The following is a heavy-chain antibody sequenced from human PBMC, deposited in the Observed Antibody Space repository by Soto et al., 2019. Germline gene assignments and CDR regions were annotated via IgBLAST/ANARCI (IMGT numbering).Heavy chain of an antibody. CDR2: IYLGDSDT. CDR1: GYSFTSYW. J-gene: IGHJ4*02. V-gene: IGHV5-51*01. D-gene: IGHD6-13*01. Sequence: GESLKISCKGFGYSFTSYWIGWVRQKPGKGLEWMGIIYLGDSDTTYSPSFQGQVTISADKSINTAYLQWGSLKASDTAMYYCAIHGDSSSWYFDYWGQRXLVTVSS. CDR3: AIHGDSSSWYFDY.